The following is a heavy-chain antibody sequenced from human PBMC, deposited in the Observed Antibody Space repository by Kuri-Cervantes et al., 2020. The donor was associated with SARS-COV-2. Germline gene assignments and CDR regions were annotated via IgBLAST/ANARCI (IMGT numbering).Heavy chain of an antibody. Sequence: ASVKVSFKASVYTFTTYGITWVRQAPGQGLEWMGWISTYNANADYAQKPQSRVTMTTDTSTSIAYMELRSLRSDDTAIYYCAGGFDYGDYPYYYGMDVWGQGTTVTVSS. J-gene: IGHJ6*02. CDR3: AGGFDYGDYPYYYGMDV. CDR2: ISTYNANA. D-gene: IGHD4-17*01. CDR1: VYTFTTYG. V-gene: IGHV1-18*04.